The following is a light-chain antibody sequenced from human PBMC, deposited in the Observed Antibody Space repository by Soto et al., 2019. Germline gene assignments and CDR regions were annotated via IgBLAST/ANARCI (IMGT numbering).Light chain of an antibody. V-gene: IGKV3-15*01. Sequence: EIVMTQSPATLSASPGERATLSCRASQSVGRNLAWYQQKPGQAPRHLIYGASTRATGNPARFSGSGSGTEFTLTISSLQSEDFAIYTCQQYNHWPPLTFGGGTKVEIK. CDR3: QQYNHWPPLT. CDR2: GAS. CDR1: QSVGRN. J-gene: IGKJ4*01.